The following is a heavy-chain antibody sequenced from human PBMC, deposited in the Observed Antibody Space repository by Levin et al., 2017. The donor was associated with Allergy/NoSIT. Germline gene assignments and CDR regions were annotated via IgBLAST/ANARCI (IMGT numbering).Heavy chain of an antibody. CDR2: IILLFGTP. V-gene: IGHV1-69*13. CDR3: ARGYRGTNNWFDP. J-gene: IGHJ5*02. Sequence: ASVKVSCKASGGTFKSYVIYWVRQAPGQGLEWMGEIILLFGTPTYGQKFQGRVTITADESTSTAYMELSSLTSDDTAVYFCARGYRGTNNWFDPWGQGTQVIVSS. CDR1: GGTFKSYV. D-gene: IGHD1-7*01.